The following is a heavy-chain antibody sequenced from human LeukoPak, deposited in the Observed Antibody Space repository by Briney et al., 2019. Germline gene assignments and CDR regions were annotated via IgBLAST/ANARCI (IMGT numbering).Heavy chain of an antibody. CDR3: ARGGGYNYWVFDNWFDP. V-gene: IGHV4-59*01. CDR1: GGSISSYY. J-gene: IGHJ5*02. CDR2: IYYSGST. Sequence: SETLSLTCTVSGGSISSYYWSWIRQPPGKGLEWIGYIYYSGSTNYNPSLKSRVTISVDTSKNQFSLKLSSVTAADTAVYYCARGGGYNYWVFDNWFDPWGQGTLVTVSS. D-gene: IGHD5-24*01.